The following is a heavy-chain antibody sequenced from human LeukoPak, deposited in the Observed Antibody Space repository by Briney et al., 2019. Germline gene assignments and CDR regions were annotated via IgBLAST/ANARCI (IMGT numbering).Heavy chain of an antibody. CDR1: GFTFSSYW. D-gene: IGHD6-19*01. CDR3: ARGPAAGNLLGY. Sequence: PGGSLRLSCAASGFTFSSYWMSWVSQAPGKELEWVANIKQDGSEKYYVDSVKGRFTISRDNAKNSLFLQMNSLRAEDTAVYYCARGPAAGNLLGYWGQGALVTVSS. V-gene: IGHV3-7*01. J-gene: IGHJ4*02. CDR2: IKQDGSEK.